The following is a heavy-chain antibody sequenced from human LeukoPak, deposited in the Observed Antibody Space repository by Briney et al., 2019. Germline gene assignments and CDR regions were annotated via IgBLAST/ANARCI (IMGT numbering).Heavy chain of an antibody. CDR2: IDPSDSYT. Sequence: GESLKISCKGSGYSFTSYWINWVRQMPGKGLEWMGRIDPSDSYTNYSPSFQGHVTISADKSIRTAYLQWSSLKASDTAMYYCARHVTTASAARGFDIWGQGTMVTVSS. J-gene: IGHJ3*02. CDR1: GYSFTSYW. CDR3: ARHVTTASAARGFDI. D-gene: IGHD1-14*01. V-gene: IGHV5-10-1*01.